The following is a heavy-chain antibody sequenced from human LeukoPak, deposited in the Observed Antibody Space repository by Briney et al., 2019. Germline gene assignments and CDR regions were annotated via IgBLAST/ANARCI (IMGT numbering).Heavy chain of an antibody. D-gene: IGHD2-2*01. CDR1: GGSFSEYY. CDR3: ARDRTLCSGTSCPSHYFDY. V-gene: IGHV4-34*01. J-gene: IGHJ4*02. Sequence: SETLSLTCAVYGGSFSEYYWNWIRQPPGEGLEWIGDINHSETTNYNPSLKSRVTISVDTSKSQFSLKLSSVTAADTALYYCARDRTLCSGTSCPSHYFDYWGQGTLVTVSS. CDR2: INHSETT.